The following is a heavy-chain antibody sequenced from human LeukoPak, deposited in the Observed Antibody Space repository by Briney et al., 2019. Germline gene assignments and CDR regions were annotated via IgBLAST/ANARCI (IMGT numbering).Heavy chain of an antibody. Sequence: GGSLRLSCAASGFTFSSYSMNWVRQAPGKGLEWVSSISSSSSYTYYADSVKGRFTISRDNAKNSLYLQMNSLRAEDTAVYYCARVGLRPNDYWGQGTLVTVSS. CDR2: ISSSSSYT. CDR3: ARVGLRPNDY. V-gene: IGHV3-21*01. D-gene: IGHD5-12*01. CDR1: GFTFSSYS. J-gene: IGHJ4*02.